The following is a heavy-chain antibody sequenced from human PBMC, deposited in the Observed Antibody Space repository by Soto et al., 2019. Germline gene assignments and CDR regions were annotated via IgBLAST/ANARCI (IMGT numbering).Heavy chain of an antibody. D-gene: IGHD1-26*01. CDR2: IIPVFGRA. J-gene: IGHJ6*02. CDR1: GGTFSISG. Sequence: QVQLVQSGAEVKKPGSSVKVSCKASGGTFSISGISWVRQAPGQGLEWMGGIIPVFGRANYAQKFQGRVTITADEATSTAYMELSSLRSEDTAVYYCARDRGSYTHYGMAVGGQGTTVTVSS. V-gene: IGHV1-69*01. CDR3: ARDRGSYTHYGMAV.